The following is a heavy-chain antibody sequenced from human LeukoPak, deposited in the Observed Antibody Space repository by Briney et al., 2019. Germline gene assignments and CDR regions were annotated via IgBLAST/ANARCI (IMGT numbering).Heavy chain of an antibody. CDR1: GFTVSSSY. CDR2: IYSGGST. D-gene: IGHD6-25*01. V-gene: IGHV3-53*01. CDR3: AREQDGGYD. Sequence: PGGSLRLSCAASGFTVSSSYMSWVRQAPGKGLEWVSIIYSGGSTYYADSVKGRFTISRDNSKNTLYLQMKSLRGEDTAVYYCAREQDGGYDWGQGTLVTVSS. J-gene: IGHJ4*02.